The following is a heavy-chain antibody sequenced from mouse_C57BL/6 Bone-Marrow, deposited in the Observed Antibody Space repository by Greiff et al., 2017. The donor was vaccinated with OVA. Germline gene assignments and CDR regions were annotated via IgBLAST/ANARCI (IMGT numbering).Heavy chain of an antibody. J-gene: IGHJ3*01. Sequence: EVQGVESGGDLVKPGGSLKLSCAASGFTFSSYGMSWVRQTPDKRLEWVATISSGGSYTYYPDSVKGRFTISRDNAKNTLYLQMSSLKSEDTAMYYCARQGYPFAYWGQGTLVTVSA. CDR2: ISSGGSYT. D-gene: IGHD3-1*01. CDR1: GFTFSSYG. CDR3: ARQGYPFAY. V-gene: IGHV5-6*01.